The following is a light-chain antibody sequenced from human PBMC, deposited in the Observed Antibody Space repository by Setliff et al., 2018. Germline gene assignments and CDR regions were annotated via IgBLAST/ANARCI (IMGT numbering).Light chain of an antibody. CDR2: NVN. CDR3: CSYAGNSYV. CDR1: SSDVGGYHY. V-gene: IGLV2-11*01. J-gene: IGLJ1*01. Sequence: QSALTQPRSASGSPGQSVTISCTGTSSDVGGYHYGGDYYVSWYQQYPGKAPKLIIYNVNQRPSGVPDRFSGSRSGVTASLTISGLQAEDESDYYCCSYAGNSYVFGTGTKVTVL.